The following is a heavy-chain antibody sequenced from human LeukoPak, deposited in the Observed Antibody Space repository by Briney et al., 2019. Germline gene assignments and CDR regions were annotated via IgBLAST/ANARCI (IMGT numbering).Heavy chain of an antibody. J-gene: IGHJ4*02. D-gene: IGHD5-12*01. CDR2: IIPIFGTA. Sequence: SVKVSCKASGGTFSSYAISWVRQAPGQGLEWMGGIIPIFGTANYAQKFQGRVTITADKSTSTAYMELSSLRFEDTAVYYCARDARRGYSGYDLDYWGQGTLVTVSS. V-gene: IGHV1-69*06. CDR1: GGTFSSYA. CDR3: ARDARRGYSGYDLDY.